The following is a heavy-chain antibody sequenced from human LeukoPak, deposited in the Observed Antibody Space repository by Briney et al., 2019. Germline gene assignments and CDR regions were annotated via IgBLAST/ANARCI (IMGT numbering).Heavy chain of an antibody. CDR3: AKCRGYSYAFPDAFDI. V-gene: IGHV3-23*01. D-gene: IGHD5-18*01. J-gene: IGHJ3*02. CDR1: GFTFNAHA. CDR2: IGGSGFRT. Sequence: GGSLRLSCAGSGFTFNAHAMSWVRQAPGKGLEWVSGIGGSGFRTYYADSVKGRFTISRDNSQNTLYLQMNSLRAEDTAVYYCAKCRGYSYAFPDAFDIWGQGTVVTISS.